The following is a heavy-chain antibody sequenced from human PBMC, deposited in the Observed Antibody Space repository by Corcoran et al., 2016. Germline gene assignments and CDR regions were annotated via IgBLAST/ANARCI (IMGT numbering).Heavy chain of an antibody. D-gene: IGHD2-15*01. J-gene: IGHJ6*02. CDR2: IWYDGSNK. Sequence: QVQLVESGGGVVQPGRSLRLSCAASGFTFSSYGMHWVRQAPGKGLEWVAVIWYDGSNKYYADSVKGRFTISRDNSKNTLYLQMNSVRAEDTAVYYGARDKPEVGGGSHTSGMDVWGQGTTVTVSS. CDR1: GFTFSSYG. V-gene: IGHV3-33*01. CDR3: ARDKPEVGGGSHTSGMDV.